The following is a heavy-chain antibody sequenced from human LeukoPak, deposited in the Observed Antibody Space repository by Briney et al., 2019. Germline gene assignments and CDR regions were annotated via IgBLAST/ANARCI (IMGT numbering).Heavy chain of an antibody. Sequence: SETLSLTCAVSGGSISSSNWWSWVRQPPGKGLEWIGEIYHSGSTNYNPSLKSRVTISVDKSKNQFSLKLSSVTAADTAVYYCARDRYYYGSGSYSHYFDYWGQGTQVTVSS. J-gene: IGHJ4*02. CDR3: ARDRYYYGSGSYSHYFDY. CDR1: GGSISSSNW. D-gene: IGHD3-10*01. V-gene: IGHV4-4*02. CDR2: IYHSGST.